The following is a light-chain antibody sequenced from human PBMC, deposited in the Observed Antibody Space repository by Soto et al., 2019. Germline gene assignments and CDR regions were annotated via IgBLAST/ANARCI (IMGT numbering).Light chain of an antibody. J-gene: IGKJ1*01. CDR2: GTS. V-gene: IGKV3-20*01. CDR1: QTVSNSY. Sequence: ENELTQSPGSLSLSLGDRATLSCRASQTVSNSYLAWYQQKPGQAPRLLIYGTSSRATGIPDRFSGSGSGTDFTLTINRLEPEDFVIYYCQQYGSSPWTFGQGTKVDIK. CDR3: QQYGSSPWT.